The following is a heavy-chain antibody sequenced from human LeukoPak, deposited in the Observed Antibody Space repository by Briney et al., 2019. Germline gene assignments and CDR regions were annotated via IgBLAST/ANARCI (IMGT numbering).Heavy chain of an antibody. J-gene: IGHJ4*02. CDR1: GFSFNTFA. V-gene: IGHV3-23*01. CDR2: ISRSGDGT. CDR3: AKPSGDYDYFDY. D-gene: IGHD4-17*01. Sequence: TGGSLRLSCAASGFSFNTFAMTWVRQAPGKGLEWASSISRSGDGTYYADSVKGRFTISRDNSKNTVSLQMNSLRAEDTAVYYCAKPSGDYDYFDYWGQGTLVTVSS.